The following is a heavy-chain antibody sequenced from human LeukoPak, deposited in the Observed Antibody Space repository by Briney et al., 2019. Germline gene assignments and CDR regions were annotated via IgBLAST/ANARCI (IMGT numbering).Heavy chain of an antibody. J-gene: IGHJ4*02. Sequence: GESLKISCEGSGYSFSNYWIGWVRQMPGKGLEWMGIIYPGDYETRYSPSFQGRVTISVDKSISTAYLQWSSLKASDTAMYYCARHPSGRQLANFDYWGQGTLVTVSS. CDR3: ARHPSGRQLANFDY. V-gene: IGHV5-51*01. CDR1: GYSFSNYW. D-gene: IGHD2-15*01. CDR2: IYPGDYET.